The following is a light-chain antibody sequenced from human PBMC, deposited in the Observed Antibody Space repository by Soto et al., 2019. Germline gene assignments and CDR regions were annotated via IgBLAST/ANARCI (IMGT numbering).Light chain of an antibody. Sequence: VMTQSPATLSLSPGEGDILSCRASQSVSSNVAWYQQKPGQAPRLLIYGASTRAPGIPARFRGSGSGTQFILTIGSLEPEDFAVYYCQQRSNWPPSITFGQGTRLEIK. V-gene: IGKV3-15*01. CDR1: QSVSSN. J-gene: IGKJ5*01. CDR2: GAS. CDR3: QQRSNWPPSIT.